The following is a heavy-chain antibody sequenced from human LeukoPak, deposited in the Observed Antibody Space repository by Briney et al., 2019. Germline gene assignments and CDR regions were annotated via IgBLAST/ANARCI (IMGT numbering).Heavy chain of an antibody. D-gene: IGHD3-3*01. Sequence: GGSLRLSCAASGFTFSSYAMHWVRQAPGKGLEWVAVISYDGSNKYYADSVKGRFTISRDNSKNTLYLQMNSLRAEDTAVYYCAKVEGGLRFLEWSSFDYWGQGTLVTVSS. V-gene: IGHV3-30-3*01. CDR2: ISYDGSNK. CDR1: GFTFSSYA. J-gene: IGHJ4*02. CDR3: AKVEGGLRFLEWSSFDY.